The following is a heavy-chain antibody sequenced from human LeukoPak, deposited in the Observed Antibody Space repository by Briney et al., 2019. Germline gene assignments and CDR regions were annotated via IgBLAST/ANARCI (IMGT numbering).Heavy chain of an antibody. D-gene: IGHD3-10*01. Sequence: GGSLRLSCAASGFPFSSYGMHWVRQAPGKGLEWVAFIRYDGSNKYYADSVKGRFTISRDNSKNTLYLQMNSLRAEDTAVYYCAKVPGLYGSGSYYYYYMDVWGKGTTVTISS. CDR3: AKVPGLYGSGSYYYYYMDV. V-gene: IGHV3-30*02. CDR1: GFPFSSYG. CDR2: IRYDGSNK. J-gene: IGHJ6*03.